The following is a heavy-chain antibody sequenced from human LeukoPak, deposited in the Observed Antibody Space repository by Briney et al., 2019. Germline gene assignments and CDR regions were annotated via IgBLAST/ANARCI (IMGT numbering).Heavy chain of an antibody. Sequence: AGGSLRLSCAASGLTFSSYGMHWVRQAPGKGLEWVAVISYDGSNKYYADSVKGRFTISRDNSKNTLYLQMNSLRAEDTAVYYCARGNRLYYYYGMDVWGQGTTVTVSS. J-gene: IGHJ6*02. CDR3: ARGNRLYYYYGMDV. D-gene: IGHD1-14*01. V-gene: IGHV3-30*03. CDR1: GLTFSSYG. CDR2: ISYDGSNK.